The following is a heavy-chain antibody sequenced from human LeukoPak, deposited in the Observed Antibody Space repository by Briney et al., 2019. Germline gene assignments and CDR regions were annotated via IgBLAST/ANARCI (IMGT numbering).Heavy chain of an antibody. CDR3: ASAVVPAAAFDI. D-gene: IGHD2-2*01. J-gene: IGHJ3*02. V-gene: IGHV4-38-2*01. CDR1: GYSISSGYY. CDR2: IYHSGST. Sequence: SEALSLTCAVSGYSISSGYYWGWIRQPPGKGLEWIGSIYHSGSTYYNPSLKSRVTISVDTSKNQFSLKLSSVTAADTAVYYCASAVVPAAAFDIWGQGTMVTVSS.